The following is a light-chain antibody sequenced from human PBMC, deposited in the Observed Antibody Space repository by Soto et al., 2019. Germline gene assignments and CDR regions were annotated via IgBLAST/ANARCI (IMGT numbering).Light chain of an antibody. Sequence: ENVLTQSPATLSLSPGESATLSCRASQSINSNYLAWYQQRPGQAPRLLIFGASSRATGIPDRFTGSGSGTDFTLTISRLEPDDFAVYYCQQYGSAHTFGQGTKVDIK. CDR1: QSINSNY. CDR2: GAS. V-gene: IGKV3-20*01. J-gene: IGKJ1*01. CDR3: QQYGSAHT.